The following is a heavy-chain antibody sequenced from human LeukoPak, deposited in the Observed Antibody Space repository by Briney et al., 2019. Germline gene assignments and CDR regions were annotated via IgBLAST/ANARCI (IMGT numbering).Heavy chain of an antibody. D-gene: IGHD3-22*01. CDR2: ISGSGSYI. Sequence: GVSLRLSCAASGFIYTNYGMNWVRQAPGKGLEWVSYISGSGSYIDYADSVKGRFTISRDNAENSLYLQMNSLRAEDTAVYYCARGHSSGYYPKYWGQGTLVTVSS. J-gene: IGHJ4*02. V-gene: IGHV3-21*05. CDR1: GFIYTNYG. CDR3: ARGHSSGYYPKY.